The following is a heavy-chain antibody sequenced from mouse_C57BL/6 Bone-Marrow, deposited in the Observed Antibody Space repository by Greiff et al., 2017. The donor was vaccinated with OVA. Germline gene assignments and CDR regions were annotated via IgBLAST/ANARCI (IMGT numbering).Heavy chain of an antibody. V-gene: IGHV1-52*01. J-gene: IGHJ3*01. CDR2: IDTSDSET. Sequence: VQLQQPGAELVRPGSSVKLSCKASGYTFTSYWMHWVKQRPIKGLEWIGNIDTSDSETHYNQKFKDKATLTVDKSSSTAYMQLSSLTSEYSAVYYCARRPLLPFFAYWGQGTLVTVSA. D-gene: IGHD2-1*01. CDR3: ARRPLLPFFAY. CDR1: GYTFTSYW.